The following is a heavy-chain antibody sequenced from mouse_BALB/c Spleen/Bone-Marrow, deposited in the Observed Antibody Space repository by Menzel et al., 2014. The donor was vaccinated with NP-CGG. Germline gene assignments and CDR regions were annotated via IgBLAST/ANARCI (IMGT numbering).Heavy chain of an antibody. J-gene: IGHJ1*01. D-gene: IGHD2-3*01. CDR3: ARSHGYYPYWYFDV. Sequence: QVQLQQSGAELVKPGAPVKLSCKASGYTFTSYWMNWVKPRPGRGLEWIGRIDPSHSETHYNQKFKDKATLTVDKSSSTAYIQLSSLTSEDSAVYYCARSHGYYPYWYFDVWGAGTTVTVSS. V-gene: IGHV1-69*02. CDR2: IDPSHSET. CDR1: GYTFTSYW.